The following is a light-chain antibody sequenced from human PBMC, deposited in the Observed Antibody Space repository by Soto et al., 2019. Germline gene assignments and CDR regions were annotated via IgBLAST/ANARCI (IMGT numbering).Light chain of an antibody. CDR2: EVT. Sequence: QSALIQPASVSGSRGQSITISCTGASSDVGGYNYVSWYQQFPGRAPKVMIYEVTNQPSGVSNRFSGSKSGNTASLTISGLQAEDEADYYCSSYTSSNTLIFGGGTKVTVL. CDR3: SSYTSSNTLI. CDR1: SSDVGGYNY. V-gene: IGLV2-14*01. J-gene: IGLJ2*01.